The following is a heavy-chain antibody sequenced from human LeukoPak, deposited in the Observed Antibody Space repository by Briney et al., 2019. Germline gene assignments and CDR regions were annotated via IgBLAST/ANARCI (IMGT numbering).Heavy chain of an antibody. CDR3: ARRYRYWVWFDP. CDR1: GGSFSGYY. D-gene: IGHD2-15*01. V-gene: IGHV4-34*01. J-gene: IGHJ5*02. CDR2: INHSGST. Sequence: SETLSLTCAVCGGSFSGYYWSWIRQPPGKGLEWIGEINHSGSTNYNPSLKSRVTISVDTSKNQFSLKLSSVTAADTAVYYCARRYRYWVWFDPWGQGTLVTVSS.